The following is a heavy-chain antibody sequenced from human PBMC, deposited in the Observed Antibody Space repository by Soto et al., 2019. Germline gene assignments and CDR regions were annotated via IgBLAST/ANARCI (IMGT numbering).Heavy chain of an antibody. V-gene: IGHV5-51*01. CDR1: GYSFSNFW. CDR3: ASSVLVTSTMNYFDL. J-gene: IGHJ4*02. Sequence: GESLKISCQASGYSFSNFWIAWVRQMPGEGLEWLGIIYPDDSDTRYSPSFLGQVTISADKSIKTTYLQWRSLKASDTAIYFCASSVLVTSTMNYFDLWGQGTLVTVSS. CDR2: IYPDDSDT. D-gene: IGHD2-8*02.